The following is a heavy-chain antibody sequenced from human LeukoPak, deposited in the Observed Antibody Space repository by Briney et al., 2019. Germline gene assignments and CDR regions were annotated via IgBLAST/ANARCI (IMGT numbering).Heavy chain of an antibody. D-gene: IGHD3-9*01. CDR2: INHSGST. Sequence: PSETLSLTCAAYGGSFSGYYWSWIRQPPGKGLEWIGEINHSGSTNYNPSLKSRVTISVDTSKNQFSLKLSSVTAADTAVYYCARGRLSYDILTGYAYFDYWGQGTLVTVSS. J-gene: IGHJ4*02. V-gene: IGHV4-34*01. CDR1: GGSFSGYY. CDR3: ARGRLSYDILTGYAYFDY.